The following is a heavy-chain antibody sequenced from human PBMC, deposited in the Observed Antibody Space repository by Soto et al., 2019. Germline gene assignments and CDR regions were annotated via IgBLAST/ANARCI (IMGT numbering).Heavy chain of an antibody. CDR1: RGSISSYY. CDR3: AYTEGYAWFEP. CDR2: IFYSGST. Sequence: SETLPLPCTVARGSISSYYWSWLRQPPGKGLERIGYIFYSGSTKYKPSLKRRGTISVETSQYQVFLKVSSVTAAATAVYYGAYTEGYAWFEPLDQGTLVAVSS. V-gene: IGHV4-59*01. J-gene: IGHJ5*02. D-gene: IGHD3-16*01.